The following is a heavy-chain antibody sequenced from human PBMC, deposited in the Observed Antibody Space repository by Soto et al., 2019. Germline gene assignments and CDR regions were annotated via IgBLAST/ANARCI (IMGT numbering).Heavy chain of an antibody. V-gene: IGHV3-23*01. CDR3: AKLDFWSSTLDDH. Sequence: DVELLESGGGLVQPGGSLRISCADAGFNFNTFAMTWVRQAPGKGLEWVSYISGGGSTTYYADSVKGRFAISRDNFKNTLYLQMNNLGAEDPAIYYCAKLDFWSSTLDDHWGQGTLVTVSS. J-gene: IGHJ4*02. CDR2: ISGGGSTT. CDR1: GFNFNTFA. D-gene: IGHD3-3*01.